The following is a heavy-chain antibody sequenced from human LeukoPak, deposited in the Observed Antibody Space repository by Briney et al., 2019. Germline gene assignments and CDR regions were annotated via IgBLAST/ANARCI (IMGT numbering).Heavy chain of an antibody. D-gene: IGHD1-14*01. J-gene: IGHJ4*02. CDR2: ISYDGSNK. CDR1: GFTFSSYG. Sequence: PGRSLRLSCAASGFTFSSYGMHWVRQAPGKGLEWVAVISYDGSNKYYADSVKGRFTISRDNSKNTLYLQMNSLRAEDTAVYYCARVPGEGSYYFDYWGQGTLVTVSS. CDR3: ARVPGEGSYYFDY. V-gene: IGHV3-30*19.